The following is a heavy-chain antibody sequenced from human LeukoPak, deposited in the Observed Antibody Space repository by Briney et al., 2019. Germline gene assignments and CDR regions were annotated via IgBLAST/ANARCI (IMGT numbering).Heavy chain of an antibody. J-gene: IGHJ5*02. V-gene: IGHV4-59*01. Sequence: PSETLSLTCTISNGSIRGYYWSWIRQPPGKGLEWIGYIYYSGAARYNPSLKSRVTISGDTSKNQFSLNLSSVTAADTAVYYCARVWSYSDWFVPWPRETLVTVSS. CDR3: ARVWSYSDWFVP. CDR2: IYYSGAA. D-gene: IGHD3-10*01. CDR1: NGSIRGYY.